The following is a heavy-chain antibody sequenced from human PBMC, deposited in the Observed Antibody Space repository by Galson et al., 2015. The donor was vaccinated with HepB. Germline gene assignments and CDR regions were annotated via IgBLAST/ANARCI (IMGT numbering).Heavy chain of an antibody. V-gene: IGHV1-69*10. D-gene: IGHD1-26*01. CDR1: GGTFSTYS. CDR3: AREIVGATRFDF. CDR2: IFPMLGTI. Sequence: SVKVSCKASGGTFSTYSLNWVRQAPGEGLEWMGGIFPMLGTIHIAQKFQGRITFSADKFTATASMEVSSLRYDDTATYYCAREIVGATRFDFWGQGTLVAVSS. J-gene: IGHJ4*02.